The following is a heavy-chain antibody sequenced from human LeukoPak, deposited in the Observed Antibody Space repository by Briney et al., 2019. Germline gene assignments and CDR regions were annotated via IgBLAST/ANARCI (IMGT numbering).Heavy chain of an antibody. D-gene: IGHD3-22*01. CDR1: GGSISSYY. V-gene: IGHV4-59*12. CDR3: ASRRVYYYDSSGYSNYNWFDP. J-gene: IGHJ5*02. CDR2: IYYSGST. Sequence: PSETLSLTCTVSGGSISSYYWSWIRQPPGKGLEWIGYIYYSGSTNYNPPLKSRVTISVDKSKNQFSLKLSSVTAADTAVYYCASRRVYYYDSSGYSNYNWFDPWGQGTLVTVSS.